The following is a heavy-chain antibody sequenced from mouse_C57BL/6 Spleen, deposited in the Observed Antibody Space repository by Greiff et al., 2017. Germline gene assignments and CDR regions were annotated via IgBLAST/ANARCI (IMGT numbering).Heavy chain of an antibody. V-gene: IGHV10-1*01. CDR2: IRSKSNNYAT. J-gene: IGHJ1*03. CDR3: VRPYYYGSGGYFDV. CDR1: GFSFNTYA. D-gene: IGHD1-1*01. Sequence: EVQLVESGGGLVQPKGSLKLSCAASGFSFNTYAMNWVRQAPGKGLEWVARIRSKSNNYATYYADSVKDRFTISRDDSESMLYLQMNNLKTEDTAMYYCVRPYYYGSGGYFDVWGTGTTVTVSS.